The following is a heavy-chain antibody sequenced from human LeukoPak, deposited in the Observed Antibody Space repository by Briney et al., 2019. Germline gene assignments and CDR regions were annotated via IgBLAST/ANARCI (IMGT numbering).Heavy chain of an antibody. Sequence: GGSLRLSCAASGFNFSRYDMHWVRQAPGKGLEWVAFIRSDGSQKYHADSVKGRFTISRDNAKNTLYVQMNSLRDEDTAVYYCAKGDYNWGQGTLVTVSS. CDR3: AKGDYN. J-gene: IGHJ4*02. V-gene: IGHV3-30*02. CDR2: IRSDGSQK. CDR1: GFNFSRYD. D-gene: IGHD4-11*01.